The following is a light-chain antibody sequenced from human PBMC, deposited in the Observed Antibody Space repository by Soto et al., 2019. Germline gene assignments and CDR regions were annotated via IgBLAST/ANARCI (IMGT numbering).Light chain of an antibody. J-gene: IGKJ4*01. CDR2: AAS. CDR1: QDIGDW. Sequence: DIRMTQSPSSVSASVGDRVSITCRASQDIGDWLAWYQQKPGKAPKLLVYAASSLQSGVRSRFSGSGSGTDFTLTISSLQPEDFATYYCQQGYSFPVTFGGGTKVEIK. CDR3: QQGYSFPVT. V-gene: IGKV1-12*01.